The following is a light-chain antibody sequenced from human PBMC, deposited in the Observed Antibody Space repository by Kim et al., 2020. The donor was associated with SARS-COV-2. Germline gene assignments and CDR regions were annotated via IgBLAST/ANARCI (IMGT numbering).Light chain of an antibody. CDR3: CSYAGIYTYV. CDR1: SSDVGNYNY. J-gene: IGLJ1*01. Sequence: GQSVTISCTGTSSDVGNYNYVSWYQQHPGKAPKLIIYDVSTRPSGVPDRFSGSKSGNTASLIISGLQAEDEADYYCCSYAGIYTYVFGTGTKVTVL. V-gene: IGLV2-11*01. CDR2: DVS.